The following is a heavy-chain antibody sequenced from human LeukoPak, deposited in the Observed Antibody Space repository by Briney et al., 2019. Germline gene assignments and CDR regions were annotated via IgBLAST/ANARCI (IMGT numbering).Heavy chain of an antibody. J-gene: IGHJ6*02. D-gene: IGHD3-3*02. CDR1: GFTFSSYG. CDR3: ARERVTISRRNYYYYGMDV. CDR2: IWYDGSNK. V-gene: IGHV3-33*01. Sequence: GRSLRLSCAASGFTFSSYGMHWVRQAPGKGLEWVAVIWYDGSNKYYADSMKGRFTISRDNSKNTLYLQMNSLRAEDTAVYYCARERVTISRRNYYYYGMDVWGQGTTVTVSS.